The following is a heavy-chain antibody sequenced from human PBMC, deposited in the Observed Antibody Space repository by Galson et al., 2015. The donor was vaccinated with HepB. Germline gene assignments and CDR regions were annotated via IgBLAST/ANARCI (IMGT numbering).Heavy chain of an antibody. CDR3: ARQPVDSSGYYSFLLAFDI. V-gene: IGHV5-51*01. D-gene: IGHD3-22*01. Sequence: QSGAEVKKPGESLKISCKGSGYRFTSYWIGWVRQMPGKGLEWMGIIYPGDSDTKYSPSFQGQVTISVDKSINTAYLQWSSLKASDTAMYYCARQPVDSSGYYSFLLAFDIWGQGTMVTVSS. CDR1: GYRFTSYW. J-gene: IGHJ3*02. CDR2: IYPGDSDT.